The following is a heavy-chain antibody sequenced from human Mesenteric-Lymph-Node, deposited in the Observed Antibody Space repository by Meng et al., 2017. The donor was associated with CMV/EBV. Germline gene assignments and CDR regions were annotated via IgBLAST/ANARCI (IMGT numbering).Heavy chain of an antibody. J-gene: IGHJ6*02. V-gene: IGHV3-11*04. Sequence: GESLKISCAASGFTFSDYYMSWVRQAPGKGLEWVSYISSAGTVMLYADSVRGRLTVSRDNAKNSLYLQMNSLRAEDTAIYYCARDGEGYCYSSSCYKGSDVWGQGTTVTVSS. D-gene: IGHD2-2*02. CDR3: ARDGEGYCYSSSCYKGSDV. CDR1: GFTFSDYY. CDR2: ISSAGTVM.